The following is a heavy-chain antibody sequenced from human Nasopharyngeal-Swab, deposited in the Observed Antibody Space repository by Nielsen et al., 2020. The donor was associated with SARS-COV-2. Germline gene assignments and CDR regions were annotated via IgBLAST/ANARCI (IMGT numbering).Heavy chain of an antibody. CDR3: ARWGEIYDILTGYTLIWKRRYFDY. Sequence: WVRQAPGQGLEWMGGIIPIFGTASYAQKFQGRVTITADESTSTAYMELSSLRAEDTAVYYCARWGEIYDILTGYTLIWKRRYFDYWGQGTLVTVSS. J-gene: IGHJ4*02. CDR2: IIPIFGTA. D-gene: IGHD3-9*01. V-gene: IGHV1-69*01.